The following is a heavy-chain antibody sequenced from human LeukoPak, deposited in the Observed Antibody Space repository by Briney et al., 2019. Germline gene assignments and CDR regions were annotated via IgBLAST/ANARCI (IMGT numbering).Heavy chain of an antibody. CDR3: ARSRYGGYYYYGMDV. CDR1: GGSFSGYY. CDR2: INHSGST. D-gene: IGHD4-23*01. Sequence: SETLSPTCAVYGGSFSGYYWSWIRQPPGKGLEWIGEINHSGSTNYNPSLKSRVTISVDTSKNQFSLKLSSVTAADTAVYYCARSRYGGYYYYGMDVWGQGTTVTVSS. J-gene: IGHJ6*02. V-gene: IGHV4-34*01.